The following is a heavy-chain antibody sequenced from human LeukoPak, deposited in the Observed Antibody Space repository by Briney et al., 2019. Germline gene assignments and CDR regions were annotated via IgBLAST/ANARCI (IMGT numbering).Heavy chain of an antibody. Sequence: PSETLSLTCTVSGGSISSYYWSWIRQPPGKGLEWIGYIYYSGSTNYNPSLKSRVTISVDTSKNQFSLKLSSVTAADTAVYYCARELGYCSSTSCYHDAFDIWGQGTMVTVSS. D-gene: IGHD2-2*01. J-gene: IGHJ3*02. CDR3: ARELGYCSSTSCYHDAFDI. V-gene: IGHV4-59*01. CDR1: GGSISSYY. CDR2: IYYSGST.